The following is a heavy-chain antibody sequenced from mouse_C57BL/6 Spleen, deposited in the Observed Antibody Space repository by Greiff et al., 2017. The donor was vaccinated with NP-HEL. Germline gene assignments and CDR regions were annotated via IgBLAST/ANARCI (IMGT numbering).Heavy chain of an antibody. CDR2: INYDGSST. V-gene: IGHV5-16*01. CDR3: ARDRAMDY. CDR1: GFTFSDSY. J-gene: IGHJ4*01. Sequence: EVQLVESEGGLVQPGSSMKLSCTASGFTFSDSYMAWVRQVPEKGLEWVANINYDGSSTYYLDSLKSRFIISRDNAKNILYLQMSSLKSEDTATYYCARDRAMDYWGQGTSVTVSS.